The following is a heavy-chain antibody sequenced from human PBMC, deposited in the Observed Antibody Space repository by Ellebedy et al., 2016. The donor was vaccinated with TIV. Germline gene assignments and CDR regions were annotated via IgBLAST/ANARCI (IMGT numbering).Heavy chain of an antibody. V-gene: IGHV3-30*18. J-gene: IGHJ6*02. D-gene: IGHD3-9*01. CDR1: GFTFSSYG. Sequence: GGSLRLSXAASGFTFSSYGMHWVRQAPGKGLEWVAVISYDGSNKYYADSVKGRFTISRDNSKNTPYLQMNSLRAEDTAVYYCAKPMLKYYDILTGMDVWGQGTTVTVSS. CDR3: AKPMLKYYDILTGMDV. CDR2: ISYDGSNK.